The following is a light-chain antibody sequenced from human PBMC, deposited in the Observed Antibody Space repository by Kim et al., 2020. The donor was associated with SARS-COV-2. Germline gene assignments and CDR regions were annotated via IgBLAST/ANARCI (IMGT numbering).Light chain of an antibody. V-gene: IGLV3-1*01. J-gene: IGLJ2*01. Sequence: SVSPGQTASITYSGDRLGDKYVCWYQQKPGQSPVLVIYQDSKRPSGIPERFSGSNSGNTATLTISGTQAMDEADYYCQAWDSSTVVFGGGTQLTVL. CDR1: RLGDKY. CDR3: QAWDSSTVV. CDR2: QDS.